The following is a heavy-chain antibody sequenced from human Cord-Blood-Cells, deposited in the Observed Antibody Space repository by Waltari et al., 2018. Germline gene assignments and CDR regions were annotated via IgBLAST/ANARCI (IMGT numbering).Heavy chain of an antibody. CDR2: IYSGGST. V-gene: IGHV3-53*01. Sequence: EVQLVEAGGGLIQPGGSLRRPCAAAVFTVSSTYMIWFRQAPGKGLEWVSVIYSGGSTYYADAVKGRFTISRDNSKNTLYLQMNSLRAEDTAVYYCARDSYDFWSGYYFDYWGQGTLVTVSS. CDR3: ARDSYDFWSGYYFDY. CDR1: VFTVSSTY. D-gene: IGHD3-3*01. J-gene: IGHJ4*02.